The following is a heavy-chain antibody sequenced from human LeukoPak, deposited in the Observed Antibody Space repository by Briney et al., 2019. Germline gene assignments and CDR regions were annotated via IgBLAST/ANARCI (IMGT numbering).Heavy chain of an antibody. V-gene: IGHV3-48*01. CDR2: IDSTSTSI. CDR3: ATGGDHPY. Sequence: PGGSLRLSCAVSGFTLSTYTMNWVRQAPGKGLEWISYIDSTSTSISYADSVKGRFTISRDNSKNTLYLQMNSLRAEDTAVYYCATGGDHPYWGPGTLVTVSS. D-gene: IGHD2-21*02. CDR1: GFTLSTYT. J-gene: IGHJ1*01.